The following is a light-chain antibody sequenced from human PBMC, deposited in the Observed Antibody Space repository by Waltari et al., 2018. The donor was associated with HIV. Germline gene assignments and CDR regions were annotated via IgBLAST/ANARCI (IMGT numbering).Light chain of an antibody. CDR1: QSVLYSSNNKNY. V-gene: IGKV4-1*01. CDR2: WAS. Sequence: DMEMTQFPDSLAVSLNERATINCKSSQSVLYSSNNKNYLAWYQQKPGQPPKLLIYWASTRESGVPGRFSGSGSGTDFTLTISSLQAEDVAVYYCQQYYSTPWTFGQGTKVEI. CDR3: QQYYSTPWT. J-gene: IGKJ1*01.